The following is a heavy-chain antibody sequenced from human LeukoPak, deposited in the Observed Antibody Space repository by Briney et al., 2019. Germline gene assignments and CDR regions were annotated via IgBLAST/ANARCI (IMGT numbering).Heavy chain of an antibody. CDR2: FHYSGTA. J-gene: IGHJ5*02. CDR1: GGSIGTYW. CDR3: ARGSDTSHNWFDP. V-gene: IGHV4-4*07. Sequence: PSETLSLTCGVSGGSIGTYWWNWIRQPAGKGLEWIGRFHYSGTANYNPSLKSRVSMSLDMSKNQFFLNLSSVTAADTAIYYCARGSDTSHNWFDPWGPGTLVTVSS. D-gene: IGHD2-2*01.